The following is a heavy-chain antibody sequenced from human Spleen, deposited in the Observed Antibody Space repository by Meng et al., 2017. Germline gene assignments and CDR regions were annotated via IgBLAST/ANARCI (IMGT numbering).Heavy chain of an antibody. D-gene: IGHD2-15*01. V-gene: IGHV4-34*01. CDR1: GGSFSDYY. CDR3: SRVAIGHCSGGSCYSEEDY. CDR2: INHSGST. J-gene: IGHJ4*01. Sequence: SETLSLTCVVSGGSFSDYYWSWIRQPPGKGLEWIGEINHSGSTNYNPSLESRATISVDTSQNNLSLKLSSVTAADTAVYYCSRVAIGHCSGGSCYSEEDYWGQGTLVTVSS.